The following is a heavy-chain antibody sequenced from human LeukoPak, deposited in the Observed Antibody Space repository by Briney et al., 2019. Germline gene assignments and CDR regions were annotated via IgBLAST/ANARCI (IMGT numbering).Heavy chain of an antibody. CDR2: IIPISGTA. CDR1: GGTFSSHA. Sequence: SVTVSCTASGGTFSSHAIAWVRQAPGQGPEWMGGIIPISGTANYAQKFQGRVTITTDESTSTAYMELSSLTSDDTAVYYCARGLQYQLLKALGYYYMDVWGEGTTVTVSS. V-gene: IGHV1-69*05. CDR3: ARGLQYQLLKALGYYYMDV. D-gene: IGHD2-2*01. J-gene: IGHJ6*03.